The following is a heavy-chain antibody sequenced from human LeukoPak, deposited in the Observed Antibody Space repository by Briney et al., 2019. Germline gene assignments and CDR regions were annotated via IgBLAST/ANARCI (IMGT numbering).Heavy chain of an antibody. CDR1: GAPITNSY. CDR2: THYSGST. J-gene: IGHJ6*02. V-gene: IGHV4-59*08. Sequence: SETLSLTCTVSGAPITNSYWGWIRQPPGKGLEWIGFTHYSGSTSSNPSLKGRVAMSVDTSKNQFSLRVTSVPAADTAVYYCARLYPLVSISTYHYHPLDVWGQGTTVTVS. CDR3: ARLYPLVSISTYHYHPLDV. D-gene: IGHD2-8*02.